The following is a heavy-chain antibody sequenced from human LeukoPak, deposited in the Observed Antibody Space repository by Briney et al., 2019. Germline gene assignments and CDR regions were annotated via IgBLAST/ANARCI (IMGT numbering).Heavy chain of an antibody. CDR2: VSAYNGNT. V-gene: IGHV1-18*01. CDR3: ARVGAVAGHRWSDEY. Sequence: ASVKVSCKASGYTFTSYGISWVRQAPGQGLEWMGWVSAYNGNTNYAQKLQGRVTMTTDPSTSTAYMELRSLRSDDTAVYYCARVGAVAGHRWSDEYWGQGTLVTVSS. CDR1: GYTFTSYG. D-gene: IGHD6-19*01. J-gene: IGHJ4*02.